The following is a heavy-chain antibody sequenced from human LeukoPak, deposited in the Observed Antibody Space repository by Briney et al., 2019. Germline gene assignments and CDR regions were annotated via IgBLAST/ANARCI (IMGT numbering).Heavy chain of an antibody. CDR1: GFTFDDYA. CDR2: ISWNSGSI. Sequence: GRSLRLSCAASGFTFDDYAMHWVRQAPGKGLEWVSGISWNSGSIGYADSVKGRFTISRDNAKNSLYLQMNSLRAEDTASYYCAKDQHSSGWPEPYFDYWGQGTLVTVSS. D-gene: IGHD6-19*01. J-gene: IGHJ4*02. V-gene: IGHV3-9*01. CDR3: AKDQHSSGWPEPYFDY.